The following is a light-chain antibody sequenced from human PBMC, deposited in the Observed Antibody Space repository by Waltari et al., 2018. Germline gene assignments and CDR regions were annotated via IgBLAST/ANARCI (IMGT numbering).Light chain of an antibody. CDR1: TSDVGGYDS. J-gene: IGLJ1*01. CDR3: TSYTSSGTCV. CDR2: DVS. Sequence: QSALTQPASVSGSPGQSLTISCTGTTSDVGGYDSVSWYQQHPGKAPKLMIYDVSYRPSGVSNRFSGSKSGNTASLTISGLQDEDEADYYCTSYTSSGTCVFGSGTKVTVL. V-gene: IGLV2-14*03.